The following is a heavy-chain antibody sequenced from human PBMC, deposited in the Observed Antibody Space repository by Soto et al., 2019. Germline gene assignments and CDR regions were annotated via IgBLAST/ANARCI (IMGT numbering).Heavy chain of an antibody. CDR2: IYHSGST. V-gene: IGHV4-4*02. Sequence: QVQLQESGPGLVKPSWTLSLTCAVSGGSISSSNWWSWVRQPPGKCLEWIGEIYHSGSTNYTPSRKSRVTIPVDKSKNQFSLKLSSVTAADTAVYYCARVKSRFGEPYFDYWGQGTLVTVSS. CDR1: GGSISSSNW. CDR3: ARVKSRFGEPYFDY. D-gene: IGHD3-10*01. J-gene: IGHJ4*02.